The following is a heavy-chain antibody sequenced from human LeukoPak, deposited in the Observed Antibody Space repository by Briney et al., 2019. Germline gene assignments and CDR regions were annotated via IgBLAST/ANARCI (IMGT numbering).Heavy chain of an antibody. CDR1: GFTFSSYS. J-gene: IGHJ4*02. CDR3: ARDGTGHFDY. V-gene: IGHV3-48*01. Sequence: PGGSLRLSCAASGFTFSSYSMNWVRQAPGKGLEWVSHITSSSSTIYYADSVKGRFTISRDNAKNSLCLQVDSLRAEDTAVFYCARDGTGHFDYWGQGTLVTVSS. CDR2: ITSSSSTI.